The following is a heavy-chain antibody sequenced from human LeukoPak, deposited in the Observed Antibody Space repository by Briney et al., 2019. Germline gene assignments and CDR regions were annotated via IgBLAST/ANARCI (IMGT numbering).Heavy chain of an antibody. V-gene: IGHV1-69*06. D-gene: IGHD3-10*01. J-gene: IGHJ4*02. CDR2: IIPIFGTA. CDR3: AEDQALLWFGELLGPFDY. CDR1: GGTFSSYA. Sequence: SVKVSCKASGGTFSSYAISWVRQAPGQGLEWMGGIIPIFGTANYAQKFQGRVTITADKSTSTAYMELSSLRAEDTAVYYCAEDQALLWFGELLGPFDYWGQGTLVTVSS.